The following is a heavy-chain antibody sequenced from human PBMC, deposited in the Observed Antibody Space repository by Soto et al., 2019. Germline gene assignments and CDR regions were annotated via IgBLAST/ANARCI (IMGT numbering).Heavy chain of an antibody. CDR2: ISSSGSTI. D-gene: IGHD3-22*01. V-gene: IGHV3-48*03. Sequence: GGSLRLSCAAYGFNFSSYEMNWVRQAPGKGLEWVSYISSSGSTIYYADSVKGRFTISRDNAKNSLYLQMNSLRAEDTAVYYCARDNSVYYYDSSGYYFAYCGQGTLVTVSS. CDR3: ARDNSVYYYDSSGYYFAY. J-gene: IGHJ4*02. CDR1: GFNFSSYE.